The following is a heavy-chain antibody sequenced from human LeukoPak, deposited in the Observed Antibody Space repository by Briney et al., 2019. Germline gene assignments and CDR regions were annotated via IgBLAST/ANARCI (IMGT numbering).Heavy chain of an antibody. Sequence: GGSLRLSCAASGFTVSSNYMNWVRQAPGKGLEWVSSISSSSAYYADSVKGRFTISRDNAKNSLYLQMNSLRAEDTAVYYCARDPTWNSGWDFDYWGQGTLVTVSS. CDR3: ARDPTWNSGWDFDY. D-gene: IGHD6-19*01. V-gene: IGHV3-21*01. CDR1: GFTVSSNY. CDR2: ISSSSAY. J-gene: IGHJ4*02.